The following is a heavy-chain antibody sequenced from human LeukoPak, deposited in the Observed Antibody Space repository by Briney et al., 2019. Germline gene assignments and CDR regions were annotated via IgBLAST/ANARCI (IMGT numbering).Heavy chain of an antibody. V-gene: IGHV4-59*12. J-gene: IGHJ4*02. Sequence: SETLSLTCTVSGESISGFYWTWIRQPPGKGLEWIGYIYNSGNTYYNPSLKSRVTLSVDTSKNQFSLNLSSVTAADTAVYYCARTAYDSSDFYRFDYWGQGTLVTVSS. CDR2: IYNSGNT. CDR1: GESISGFY. CDR3: ARTAYDSSDFYRFDY. D-gene: IGHD3-22*01.